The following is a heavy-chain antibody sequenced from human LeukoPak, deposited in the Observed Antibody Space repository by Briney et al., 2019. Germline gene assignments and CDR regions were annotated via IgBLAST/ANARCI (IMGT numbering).Heavy chain of an antibody. Sequence: GGSLRLSCAASGFTFGDYNMHWVRQAPGKGLEWVSLISRNGAATKYADSVRGRFTVSRDNSKNTLSLQMNSLRAEDTAVYYCATFYGSGKGGAFDIWGQGTMVTVSS. V-gene: IGHV3-43*01. CDR1: GFTFGDYN. CDR3: ATFYGSGKGGAFDI. J-gene: IGHJ3*02. CDR2: ISRNGAAT. D-gene: IGHD3-10*01.